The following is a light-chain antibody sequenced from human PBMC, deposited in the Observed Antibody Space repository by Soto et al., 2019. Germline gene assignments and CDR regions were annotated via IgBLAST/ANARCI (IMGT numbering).Light chain of an antibody. J-gene: IGLJ1*01. CDR1: SANIGAGYD. CDR2: GNT. Sequence: QSVLTQPPSVSGAPGQSVTISGTGSSANIGAGYDVHWYLQLPGTAPKLLIYGNTNRPSGVPDRFSGSKSGSSASLAITGLQAEDEADYYCQSHDSSLHASVFGTGTKVTVL. CDR3: QSHDSSLHASV. V-gene: IGLV1-40*01.